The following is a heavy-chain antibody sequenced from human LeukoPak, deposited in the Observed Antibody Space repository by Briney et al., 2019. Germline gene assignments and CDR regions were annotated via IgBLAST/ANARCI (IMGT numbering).Heavy chain of an antibody. CDR1: AFSFSYYS. Sequence: PGGSLRLSSPASAFSFSYYSMHWVRPVAGGGLVWVARTNSEGTITSFADSVKGRFTISRDNSKNTLYLQMNRLRVEDTAIYYCAKDMGRRIFGVAYDAFHIWGQATMVTVSS. CDR3: AKDMGRRIFGVAYDAFHI. D-gene: IGHD3-3*01. CDR2: TNSEGTIT. V-gene: IGHV3-74*01. J-gene: IGHJ3*02.